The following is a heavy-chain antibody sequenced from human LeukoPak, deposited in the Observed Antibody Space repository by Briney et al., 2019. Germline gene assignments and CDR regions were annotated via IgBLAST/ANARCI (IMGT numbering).Heavy chain of an antibody. Sequence: ASVKVSCKASGYTFTGYYMHWVRQAPGQGLEWMGWINPNSGGTNYAQKFQGRVTMTRDTSISAAYMELSRLRSDDTAVYYCARGGSSFRLYYFDYWGQGTLVTVSS. V-gene: IGHV1-2*02. D-gene: IGHD6-6*01. J-gene: IGHJ4*02. CDR3: ARGGSSFRLYYFDY. CDR2: INPNSGGT. CDR1: GYTFTGYY.